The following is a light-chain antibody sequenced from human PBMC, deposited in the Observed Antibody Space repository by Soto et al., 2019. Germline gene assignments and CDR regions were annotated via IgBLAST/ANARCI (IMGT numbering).Light chain of an antibody. Sequence: EIVLTQSPATLSLSPGERATLSCRASQSVSSYLAWYQQKPGQAPRLLIYDASNRATGIPARFSGSGSGTDFPPTISSLEPEDFEVYYCQQRSNLPPYTFGQGTKLEIK. CDR3: QQRSNLPPYT. J-gene: IGKJ2*01. CDR2: DAS. V-gene: IGKV3-11*01. CDR1: QSVSSY.